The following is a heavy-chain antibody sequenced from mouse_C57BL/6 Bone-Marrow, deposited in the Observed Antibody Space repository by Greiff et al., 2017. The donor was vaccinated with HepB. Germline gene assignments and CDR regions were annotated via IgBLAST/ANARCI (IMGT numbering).Heavy chain of an antibody. CDR3: ARPRTGTFDY. CDR1: GFTFSDYG. V-gene: IGHV5-17*01. CDR2: ISSGGSTI. Sequence: EVMLVESGGGLVKPGGSLKLSCAASGFTFSDYGMHWVRQAPEKGLEWVAYISSGGSTIYYADTVKGRFTISRDNAKNTLFLQMTSLRSEDTAMYYCARPRTGTFDYWGQGTTLTVSS. D-gene: IGHD4-1*01. J-gene: IGHJ2*01.